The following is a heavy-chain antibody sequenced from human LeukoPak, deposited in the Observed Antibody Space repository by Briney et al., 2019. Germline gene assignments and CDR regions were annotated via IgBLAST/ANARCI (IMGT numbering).Heavy chain of an antibody. CDR1: GGTFSSYA. D-gene: IGHD6-6*01. J-gene: IGHJ6*03. CDR2: IIPIFGTA. V-gene: IGHV1-69*05. CDR3: ARDEQLPRTGPNYYYYMDV. Sequence: GASVKVSCKASGGTFSSYAISWVRQAPGQGLEWMGGIIPIFGTANYAQKFQGRVTITTDESTSTAYMELSSLRSEDTAVYYCARDEQLPRTGPNYYYYMDVWGKGTTVTVSS.